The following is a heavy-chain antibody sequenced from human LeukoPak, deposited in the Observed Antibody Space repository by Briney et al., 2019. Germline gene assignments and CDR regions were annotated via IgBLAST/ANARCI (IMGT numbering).Heavy chain of an antibody. CDR1: GGSFSGHY. CDR3: AKRWFGELFNWFDP. CDR2: INHSGST. Sequence: SETLSLTCAVYGGSFSGHYWSWIRQPPGKGLEWIGEINHSGSTNYNPSLKSRVTISVDTSKNQFSLKLSSVTAADTAVYYCAKRWFGELFNWFDPWGQGTLVTVSS. V-gene: IGHV4-34*01. J-gene: IGHJ5*02. D-gene: IGHD3-10*01.